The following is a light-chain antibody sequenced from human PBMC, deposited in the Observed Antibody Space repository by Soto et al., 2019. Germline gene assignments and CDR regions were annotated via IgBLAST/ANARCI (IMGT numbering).Light chain of an antibody. J-gene: IGKJ2*01. CDR3: QQRANWNT. V-gene: IGKV3-11*01. CDR1: QSVSSY. CDR2: DAS. Sequence: EIVLTQSPATLSLSPGERATLSCRARQSVSSYLAWYQQKPGQAPRLLIYDASNRATGIPARFSGSGSGTDFTLTISSLEPEDFAVYYCQQRANWNTLGRGTKLEIK.